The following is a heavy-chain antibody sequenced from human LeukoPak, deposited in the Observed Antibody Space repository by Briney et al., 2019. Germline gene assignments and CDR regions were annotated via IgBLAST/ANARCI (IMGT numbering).Heavy chain of an antibody. CDR3: AAAPQYWDFWSGYFGL. D-gene: IGHD3-3*01. CDR1: GFTFTSSA. Sequence: GASVKVSCKASGFTFTSSAVQWVRQARGQRLEWIGWIVVGSGNTNYAQKFQERVTITRDMSTNTAYMELSSLRSEDTAVYYCAAAPQYWDFWSGYFGLWGQGTMVTVSS. V-gene: IGHV1-58*01. J-gene: IGHJ3*01. CDR2: IVVGSGNT.